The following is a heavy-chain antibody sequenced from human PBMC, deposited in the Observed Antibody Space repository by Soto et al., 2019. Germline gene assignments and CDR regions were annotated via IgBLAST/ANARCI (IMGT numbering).Heavy chain of an antibody. Sequence: GSLRLSCAASGFTFTSYSMNWVRQSPGKGLEWVSSISSTTNYIHYGDSMKGRFTISRDNAKNSLYLEMNSLRAEDTAVYYCARESEDLTSNFDYWGQGTLVTVSS. CDR3: ARESEDLTSNFDY. J-gene: IGHJ4*02. V-gene: IGHV3-21*06. CDR1: GFTFTSYS. CDR2: ISSTTNYI.